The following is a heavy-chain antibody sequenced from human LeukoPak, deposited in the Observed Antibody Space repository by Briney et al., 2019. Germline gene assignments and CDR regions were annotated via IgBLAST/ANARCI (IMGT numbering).Heavy chain of an antibody. CDR3: AKDRGGLEGEPDY. J-gene: IGHJ4*02. V-gene: IGHV3-33*06. CDR2: IWYDGSNK. Sequence: GGSLRLSCAASGFTFSSYGMHWVRQAPGKGLEWVAVIWYDGSNKYYADSVKGRFTISRDNSKNTLYLQMNSLRAEDTAVYYCAKDRGGLEGEPDYWGQGTLVTVSS. CDR1: GFTFSSYG. D-gene: IGHD1-26*01.